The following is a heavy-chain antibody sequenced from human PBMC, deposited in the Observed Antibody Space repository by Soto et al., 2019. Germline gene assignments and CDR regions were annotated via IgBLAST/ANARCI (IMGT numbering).Heavy chain of an antibody. D-gene: IGHD3-16*01. Sequence: TLSLTCTVSGGSMSSHYWTWLRQPPGKGLEWIGYISYSGSSYYNPSLKSRVTISADTSRNQFSLRLTSVIAADTAVYFCARADPDASVGFWGQGTLVTVSS. V-gene: IGHV4-59*11. J-gene: IGHJ4*02. CDR3: ARADPDASVGF. CDR2: ISYSGSS. CDR1: GGSMSSHY.